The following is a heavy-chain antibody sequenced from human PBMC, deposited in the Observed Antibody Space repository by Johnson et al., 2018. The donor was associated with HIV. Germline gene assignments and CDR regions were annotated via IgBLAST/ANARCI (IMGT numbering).Heavy chain of an antibody. CDR1: RFTFDDYA. CDR2: INWDGDST. D-gene: IGHD4-23*01. Sequence: QLVESGGVVVHPGGSLRLSCETSRFTFDDYAMHWVRQAPGKGLEWVSLINWDGDSTYYSDSVKGRFTISRDNSKNSLSLQMNSLRAEDTAVYDWAKVGATVITPRGEAFDIWGQGTMVTVSS. J-gene: IGHJ3*02. V-gene: IGHV3-43D*03. CDR3: AKVGATVITPRGEAFDI.